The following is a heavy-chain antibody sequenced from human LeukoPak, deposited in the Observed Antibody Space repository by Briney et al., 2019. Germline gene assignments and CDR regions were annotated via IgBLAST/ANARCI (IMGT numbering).Heavy chain of an antibody. J-gene: IGHJ4*02. CDR2: ISAYSGNT. D-gene: IGHD2-2*01. CDR1: GYTFTNYG. V-gene: IGHV1-18*01. CDR3: ARGRDPNTYARC. Sequence: EASVKVSCKASGYTFTNYGIIWVRQAPGQGLEWMGWISAYSGNTNYAQKFQGRVTMTTDTSTSTAYMELRSLRSDDTAVYYCARGRDPNTYARCWGQGTLATVSS.